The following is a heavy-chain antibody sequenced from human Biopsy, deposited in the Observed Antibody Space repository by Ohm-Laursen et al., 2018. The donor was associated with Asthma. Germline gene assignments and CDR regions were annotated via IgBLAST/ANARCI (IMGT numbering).Heavy chain of an antibody. CDR2: VIPLLDTG. V-gene: IGHV1-69*01. Sequence: SSVKVSCKTSGDTFRTSAFSWVRQAPGQGLEWMGGVIPLLDTGDYAQKFQGRVTITADESTSTAYMEVTSLRSEDTAIYYCARCQVGYSSGWSLLLKKIYYSGMDVWGQGTTVTVSS. D-gene: IGHD6-19*01. CDR1: GDTFRTSA. J-gene: IGHJ6*02. CDR3: ARCQVGYSSGWSLLLKKIYYSGMDV.